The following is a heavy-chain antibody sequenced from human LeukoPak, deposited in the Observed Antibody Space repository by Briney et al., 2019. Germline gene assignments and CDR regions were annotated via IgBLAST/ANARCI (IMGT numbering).Heavy chain of an antibody. CDR1: GFTFSSYA. J-gene: IGHJ4*02. CDR3: AKECPYYDILTGYYFDY. D-gene: IGHD3-9*01. CDR2: ISGSGGST. V-gene: IGHV3-23*01. Sequence: PGGSLRLSCAASGFTFSSYAMSWVRQAPGKGLEWVSAISGSGGSTYYADSVKGRFTISRDNSKNTLYLQMNSLRAEDTAVYYCAKECPYYDILTGYYFDYWGQGTLVTVSS.